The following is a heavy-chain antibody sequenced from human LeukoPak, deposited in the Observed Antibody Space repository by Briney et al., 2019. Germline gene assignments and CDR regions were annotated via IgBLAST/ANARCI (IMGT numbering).Heavy chain of an antibody. Sequence: SETLSLTCTVSSGSISSSYYWGWIRQPPGKGLEWIGSIYYNGSTYYNPSLKSRVTMSVDTSKNQFSLRLSSVTAADTAFYYCARQSIAARGYYYYLDVWGKGTTVTVSS. CDR3: ARQSIAARGYYYYLDV. D-gene: IGHD6-6*01. J-gene: IGHJ6*03. V-gene: IGHV4-39*01. CDR1: SGSISSSYY. CDR2: IYYNGST.